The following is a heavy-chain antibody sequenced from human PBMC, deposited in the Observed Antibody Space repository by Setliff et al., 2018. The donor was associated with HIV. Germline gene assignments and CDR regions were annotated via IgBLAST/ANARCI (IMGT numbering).Heavy chain of an antibody. CDR2: IHYSGST. J-gene: IGHJ6*03. Sequence: SETLSLTCTVSGGSISSGNYYWSWIRQHPGKGLEWIGYIHYSGSTYYSPSLKSRLTISVDTSKKHFSLRLNSVTAADTAVYYCARGDYFYYYMDVWGIGTTVTVSS. CDR3: ARGDYFYYYMDV. CDR1: GGSISSGNYY. V-gene: IGHV4-31*03.